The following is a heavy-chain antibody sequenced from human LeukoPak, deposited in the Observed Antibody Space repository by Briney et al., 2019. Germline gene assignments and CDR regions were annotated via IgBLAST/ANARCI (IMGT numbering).Heavy chain of an antibody. Sequence: GGSLRLSCAASGLTFSSYAMSWVRQAPGKGLEWVSAISGSGGSTYYADSVKGRFTISRDNSKYTLYLQMNSLRAEDTAVYYCAKDERYSSSWSEYFQHWGQGTLVTVSS. V-gene: IGHV3-23*01. J-gene: IGHJ1*01. CDR3: AKDERYSSSWSEYFQH. D-gene: IGHD6-13*01. CDR2: ISGSGGST. CDR1: GLTFSSYA.